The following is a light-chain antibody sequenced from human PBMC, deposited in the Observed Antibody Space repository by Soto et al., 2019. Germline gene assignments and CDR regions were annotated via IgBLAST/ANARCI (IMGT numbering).Light chain of an antibody. CDR1: HSISSS. Sequence: DIQMTHSPSTLSAAVGDRVTITCRASHSISSSLAWYQQKPGKAPNLLIYRASSLQSGVPSRFSGSGSGTEFTLTISSLQPDDFATYYCQQYNSYSRTFGQGTKVDIK. CDR2: RAS. J-gene: IGKJ1*01. V-gene: IGKV1-5*03. CDR3: QQYNSYSRT.